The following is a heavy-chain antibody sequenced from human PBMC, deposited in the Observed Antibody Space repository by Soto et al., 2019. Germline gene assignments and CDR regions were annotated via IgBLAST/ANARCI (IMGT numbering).Heavy chain of an antibody. Sequence: GGSLRLSYAASGFTFSSYSMNWVRQAPGKGLEWVSSISSSSSYIYYADSVKGRFTISRDNAKNSLYLQMNSLRAEDTAVYYCAREQLERRFDYYYYMDVWGKGTTVTVSS. V-gene: IGHV3-21*01. CDR2: ISSSSSYI. D-gene: IGHD1-1*01. CDR1: GFTFSSYS. CDR3: AREQLERRFDYYYYMDV. J-gene: IGHJ6*03.